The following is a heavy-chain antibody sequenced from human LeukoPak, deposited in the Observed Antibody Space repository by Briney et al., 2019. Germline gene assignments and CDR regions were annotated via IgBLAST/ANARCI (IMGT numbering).Heavy chain of an antibody. CDR3: AAYIDYYDSSGYYPFWY. J-gene: IGHJ4*02. D-gene: IGHD3-22*01. V-gene: IGHV3-33*01. Sequence: GGSLRLSCAASGFSFSTYAMHWVRQAPGKGLEWVALIWRDASHTFYTDSVKGRFTISRDNSKNTVYLQMNSLGGEDTAVYYCAAYIDYYDSSGYYPFWYWGQGTLVTVSS. CDR2: IWRDASHT. CDR1: GFSFSTYA.